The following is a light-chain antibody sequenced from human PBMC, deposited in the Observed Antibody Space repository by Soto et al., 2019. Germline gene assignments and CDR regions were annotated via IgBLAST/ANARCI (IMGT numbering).Light chain of an antibody. CDR2: GAS. CDR1: QGISNY. Sequence: DIQMTQSPSSLSASIGARVTITCRASQGISNYLAWFQQKPGKAPKSLIHGASNLHIGAPSRFSGSSSVTDFILTISSLQREDFATDCCQQYNSYPLTLGQGTRLEIK. J-gene: IGKJ5*01. CDR3: QQYNSYPLT. V-gene: IGKV1-16*01.